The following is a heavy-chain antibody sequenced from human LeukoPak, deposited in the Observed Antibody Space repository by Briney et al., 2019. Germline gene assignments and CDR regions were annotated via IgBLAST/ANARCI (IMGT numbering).Heavy chain of an antibody. Sequence: GGSLRLSCAASGFTFSSYAMHWVRQAPGKGLEWVAVISYDGSNKYYADSVKGRFTISRDNSKNTLHLQMNSLRAEDTAVYYCARDTVRGSHPAPSNWFDPWGQGTLVTVSS. CDR1: GFTFSSYA. V-gene: IGHV3-30*04. J-gene: IGHJ5*02. CDR3: ARDTVRGSHPAPSNWFDP. D-gene: IGHD4-17*01. CDR2: ISYDGSNK.